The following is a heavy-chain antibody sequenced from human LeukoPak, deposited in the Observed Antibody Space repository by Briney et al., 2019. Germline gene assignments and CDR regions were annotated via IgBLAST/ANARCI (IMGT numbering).Heavy chain of an antibody. J-gene: IGHJ4*02. Sequence: GGSLRLSCAASGFTFSSYAMHWVRQAPGKGLEWVAVISYDGSNKYYADSVKGRFTISRDNSKNTLYLQMNSLRAEDTAVYYCARDSFIAAAGRLGYWGQGTLVTVSS. V-gene: IGHV3-30*04. CDR2: ISYDGSNK. CDR1: GFTFSSYA. D-gene: IGHD6-13*01. CDR3: ARDSFIAAAGRLGY.